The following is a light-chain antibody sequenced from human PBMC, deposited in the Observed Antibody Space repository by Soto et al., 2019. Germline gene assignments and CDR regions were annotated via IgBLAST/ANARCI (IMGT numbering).Light chain of an antibody. CDR3: QQTYTTPVT. CDR2: LSS. Sequence: DIQMTQSPSSLSASVGDRVTITCRASQSIGSYLSWSQQKPGKAPKLLIYLSSTLQSGVPSRFSGSGSRTDFTLTISSLQPEDFATYYCQQTYTTPVTFGQGTKVEVK. J-gene: IGKJ1*01. CDR1: QSIGSY. V-gene: IGKV1-39*01.